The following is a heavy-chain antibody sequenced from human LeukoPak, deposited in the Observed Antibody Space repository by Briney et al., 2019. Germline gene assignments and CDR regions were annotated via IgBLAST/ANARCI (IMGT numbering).Heavy chain of an antibody. Sequence: GGSPRLSCAASGFTFSSYSMNWVRQAPGKGLEWVSYISSSSSTIYYADSVKGRFTISRDNSKNTLYLQMSSLRAEDTAVYYCAKDRRAATGLWYFDLWGRGTLVTVSS. CDR3: AKDRRAATGLWYFDL. D-gene: IGHD6-13*01. V-gene: IGHV3-48*01. CDR2: ISSSSSTI. CDR1: GFTFSSYS. J-gene: IGHJ2*01.